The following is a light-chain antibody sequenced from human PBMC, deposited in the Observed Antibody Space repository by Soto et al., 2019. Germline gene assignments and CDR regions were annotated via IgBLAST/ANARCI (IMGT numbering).Light chain of an antibody. CDR3: LQDYNYPWT. CDR1: QSISSW. V-gene: IGKV1-5*01. CDR2: AAS. J-gene: IGKJ1*01. Sequence: DIQMTQSPSTLSASVGDRVTITCRASQSISSWLAWYQQKPGQAPRLLMYAASSLQSGVPSRFSGSGTGTDFTLTISSLQPEDFATYYCLQDYNYPWTFGQGTKVDI.